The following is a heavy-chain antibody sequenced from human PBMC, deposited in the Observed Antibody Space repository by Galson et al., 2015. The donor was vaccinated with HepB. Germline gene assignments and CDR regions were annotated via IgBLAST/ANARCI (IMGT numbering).Heavy chain of an antibody. J-gene: IGHJ3*02. Sequence: SLRLSCAASGFTFSSYAMSWVRQAPGKGLEWVSAISGSGGSTYYADSVKGRLTISRDNSKNALYLQMNSLRAEDTAVYYCAKERNELTYYYDSSGYGDDAFDIWGQGTMVTVSS. CDR2: ISGSGGST. V-gene: IGHV3-23*01. CDR1: GFTFSSYA. CDR3: AKERNELTYYYDSSGYGDDAFDI. D-gene: IGHD3-22*01.